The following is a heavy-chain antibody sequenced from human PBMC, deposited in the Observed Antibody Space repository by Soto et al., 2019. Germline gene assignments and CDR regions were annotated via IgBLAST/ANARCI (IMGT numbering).Heavy chain of an antibody. Sequence: GGSLRLSCAASGFTVSSNYMSWVRQAPGKGLEWVSVIYSGGSTYYADSAKGRFTIPRDNSKNTLYLQMNSLRAEDTAVYYCARGDIGELYYFDYWGQGTLVTVSS. CDR1: GFTVSSNY. V-gene: IGHV3-53*01. J-gene: IGHJ4*02. CDR3: ARGDIGELYYFDY. CDR2: IYSGGST. D-gene: IGHD3-10*01.